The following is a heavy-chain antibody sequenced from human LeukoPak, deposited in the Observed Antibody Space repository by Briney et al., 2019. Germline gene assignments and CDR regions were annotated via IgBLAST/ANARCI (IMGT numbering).Heavy chain of an antibody. Sequence: GGSLRLSCAASGFTFSSYSMNWVRQAPGKGLEWVASINQDESAKFYVDSVKGRFTISRDNAKNTLYLQMNSLRAEDTAVYYCARDGVVVTAALDYWGQGTLVTVSS. D-gene: IGHD2-21*02. CDR2: INQDESAK. CDR3: ARDGVVVTAALDY. J-gene: IGHJ4*02. CDR1: GFTFSSYS. V-gene: IGHV3-7*01.